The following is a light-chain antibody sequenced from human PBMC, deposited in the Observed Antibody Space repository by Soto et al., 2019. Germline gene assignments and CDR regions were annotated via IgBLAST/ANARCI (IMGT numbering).Light chain of an antibody. CDR2: DAS. CDR3: QQYSIYAWT. CDR1: QSIGTW. Sequence: DIPMTQSPSTLSASVGDRVTITCRASQSIGTWLAWYQQKPGKAPKLLIYDASTLQSGVPSRFSGSGSATEFTLTISSLQAEDVATYYCQQYSIYAWTFGQGTEVDIK. J-gene: IGKJ1*01. V-gene: IGKV1-5*01.